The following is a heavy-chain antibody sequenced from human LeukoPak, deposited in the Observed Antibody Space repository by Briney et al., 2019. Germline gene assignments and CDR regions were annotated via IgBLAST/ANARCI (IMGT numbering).Heavy chain of an antibody. Sequence: SETLSLTCAVYGGSFSGYYWSWIRQPPGKGLEWIGEINHSGSTNYNPSLKSRVTISVDTSKNQFSLKLSSVTAADTAVYCCARRLTGPEQLLPATADSYYFDYWGQGTLVTVSS. V-gene: IGHV4-34*01. D-gene: IGHD6-13*01. CDR3: ARRLTGPEQLLPATADSYYFDY. J-gene: IGHJ4*02. CDR2: INHSGST. CDR1: GGSFSGYY.